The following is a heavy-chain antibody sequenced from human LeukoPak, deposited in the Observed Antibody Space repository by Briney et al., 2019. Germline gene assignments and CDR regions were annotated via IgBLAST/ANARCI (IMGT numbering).Heavy chain of an antibody. CDR1: GFSFSRYW. D-gene: IGHD3-10*01. Sequence: GGSLRLSCAASGFSFSRYWMSWVRQAPGKGLEWVANIKRDGSEKNYVESVKGRFTISRDNAKNSLYLQTNSLRAEDTAVYYCARAGQEWFGELGFDQWGQGTLVIVSS. CDR2: IKRDGSEK. CDR3: ARAGQEWFGELGFDQ. J-gene: IGHJ4*02. V-gene: IGHV3-7*01.